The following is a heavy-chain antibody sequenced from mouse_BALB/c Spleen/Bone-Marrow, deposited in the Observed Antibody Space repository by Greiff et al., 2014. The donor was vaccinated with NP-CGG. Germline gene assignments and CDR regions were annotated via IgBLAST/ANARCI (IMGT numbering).Heavy chain of an antibody. CDR2: ILPGSGST. CDR1: GYTFSSYW. V-gene: IGHV1-9*01. Sequence: VQLVESGAELMKPGASVKISCKTSGYTFSSYWIEWVKQRPGHGLEWIGEILPGSGSTNSNEKFKGKATFTADTSSNTAYMQLSSLASEDSAVYCCARELGLRLAYWGQGTLVTVSA. CDR3: ARELGLRLAY. J-gene: IGHJ3*01. D-gene: IGHD3-1*01.